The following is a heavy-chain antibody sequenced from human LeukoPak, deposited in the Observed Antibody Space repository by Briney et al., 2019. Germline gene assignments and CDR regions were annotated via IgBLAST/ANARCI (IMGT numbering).Heavy chain of an antibody. CDR1: GGSISSGGYY. D-gene: IGHD3-22*01. Sequence: SETLSLTCTVSGGSISSGGYYWSWIRQPPGKGLEWIGYIYHSGSTYYNPSLKSRVTISVDTSKNQFSLKLSSVTAADTAVYYCARDPESTMIEYAFDIWGQGTMVTVSS. V-gene: IGHV4-30-2*01. CDR2: IYHSGST. J-gene: IGHJ3*02. CDR3: ARDPESTMIEYAFDI.